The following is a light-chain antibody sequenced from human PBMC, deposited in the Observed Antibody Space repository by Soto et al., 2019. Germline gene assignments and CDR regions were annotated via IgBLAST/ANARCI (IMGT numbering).Light chain of an antibody. J-gene: IGLJ1*01. Sequence: QSVLAQPASVSGSPGQSIAISCTGTASDVGGYHYVSWYQQYPGKVPKLIISDVSNRPSGVSDRFSGSKSGNTASLTISGLQAEDEADYYCSSCTISSTYVFGTGTKVTVL. CDR2: DVS. V-gene: IGLV2-14*01. CDR3: SSCTISSTYV. CDR1: ASDVGGYHY.